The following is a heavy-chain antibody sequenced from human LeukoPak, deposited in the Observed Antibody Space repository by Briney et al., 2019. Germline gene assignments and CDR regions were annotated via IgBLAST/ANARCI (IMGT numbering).Heavy chain of an antibody. CDR1: GFTFSSYG. CDR3: VKGRDDYYDSSDY. D-gene: IGHD3-22*01. J-gene: IGHJ4*02. V-gene: IGHV3-30*18. Sequence: GGSLRLSCAASGFTFSSYGMHWVRQAPGKGLEWVAVISYDGSNKYYADSVKGRFTISRDNSKNTLYLQMNSLRAEDTAVYYCVKGRDDYYDSSDYWGQGTLVTVSS. CDR2: ISYDGSNK.